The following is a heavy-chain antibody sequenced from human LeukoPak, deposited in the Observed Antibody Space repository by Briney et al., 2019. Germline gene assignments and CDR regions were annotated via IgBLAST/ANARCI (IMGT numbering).Heavy chain of an antibody. Sequence: SETLSLTCTVSGGSINSYWSWIRQPAGKGLEWIGRISGSGTITYNPALQSRLSISIDTSKNQFSLKLMSVTAADTAVYYCARVRCSGGSCPYYYYYYYMDVWGKGTTVTVSS. D-gene: IGHD2-15*01. CDR1: GGSINSY. J-gene: IGHJ6*03. CDR2: ISGSGTI. V-gene: IGHV4-4*07. CDR3: ARVRCSGGSCPYYYYYYYMDV.